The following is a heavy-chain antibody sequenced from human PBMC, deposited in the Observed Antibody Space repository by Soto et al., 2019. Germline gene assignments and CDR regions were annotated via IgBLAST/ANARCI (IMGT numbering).Heavy chain of an antibody. CDR3: ARLRDTAMVFDY. D-gene: IGHD5-18*01. V-gene: IGHV4-34*01. CDR2: INHSGST. Sequence: SETLSLTCAVYGGSFIGYYCSCVRQPPWKWLEWIVEINHSGSTNYNPSLKSRVTISVDTSKNQFSLKLSSVTAADTAVYYCARLRDTAMVFDYWGQGTLVTVSS. CDR1: GGSFIGYY. J-gene: IGHJ4*02.